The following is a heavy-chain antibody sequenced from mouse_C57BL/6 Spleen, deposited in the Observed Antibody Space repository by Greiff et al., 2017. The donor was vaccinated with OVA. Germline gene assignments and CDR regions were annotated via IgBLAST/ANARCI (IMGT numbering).Heavy chain of an antibody. CDR3: AREDYGSSWDY. CDR1: GYTFTDYY. Sequence: EVQLQQSGPELVKPGASVKISCKASGYTFTDYYMNWVKQSPGKSLEWIGDINPNNGGTSYNQKFKGKATLTVDKSSSTAYMELRSLTSEDSAVYYCAREDYGSSWDYWGQGTTLTVSS. J-gene: IGHJ2*01. CDR2: INPNNGGT. D-gene: IGHD1-1*01. V-gene: IGHV1-26*01.